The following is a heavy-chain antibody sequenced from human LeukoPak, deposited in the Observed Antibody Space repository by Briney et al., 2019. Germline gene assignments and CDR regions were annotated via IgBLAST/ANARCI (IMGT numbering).Heavy chain of an antibody. J-gene: IGHJ3*02. CDR1: GYTLSSHA. CDR3: ARDLVSAGFDI. CDR2: INTNTGIP. D-gene: IGHD6-6*01. Sequence: ASVKVSCKAFGYTLSSHAMNWVRQAPGQGLELMGWINTNTGIPTYAQGFAGRLVFSLDTSVTTAYLQITSLKVEDTAVYYCARDLVSAGFDIWGQGTMVTVSS. V-gene: IGHV7-4-1*02.